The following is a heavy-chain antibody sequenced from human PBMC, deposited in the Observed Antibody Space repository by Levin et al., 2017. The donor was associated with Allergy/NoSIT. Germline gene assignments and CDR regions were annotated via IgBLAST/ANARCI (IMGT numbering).Heavy chain of an antibody. J-gene: IGHJ6*02. CDR2: ISSSSSTI. D-gene: IGHD5-12*01. CDR3: ARVSGYSGYDHPRGMDG. CDR1: GFTFSSYS. Sequence: GASVKVSCAASGFTFSSYSMNWVRQAPGKGLEWVSYISSSSSTIYYADSVKGRFTISRDNAKNSLYLQMNSLRDEDTAVYYCARVSGYSGYDHPRGMDGWGQGTTVTVSS. V-gene: IGHV3-48*02.